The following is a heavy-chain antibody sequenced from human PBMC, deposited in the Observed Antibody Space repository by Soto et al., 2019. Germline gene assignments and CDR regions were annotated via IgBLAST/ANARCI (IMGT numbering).Heavy chain of an antibody. D-gene: IGHD2-21*01. Sequence: SETLSLTCGVSGGSVISSSWWTWLRQSPGKGLEWIGEIYHAGSPNYNPSFQSRVIISLDKSKNNFSLRLTSVTAADAAIYYCARGSSFRGDFDIWGQGTTVTVSS. V-gene: IGHV4-4*02. CDR3: ARGSSFRGDFDI. CDR2: IYHAGSP. J-gene: IGHJ3*02. CDR1: GGSVISSSW.